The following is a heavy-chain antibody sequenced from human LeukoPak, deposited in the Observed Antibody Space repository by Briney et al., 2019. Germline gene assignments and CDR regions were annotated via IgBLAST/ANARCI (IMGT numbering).Heavy chain of an antibody. D-gene: IGHD3-3*02. Sequence: GASVKVSCKAAGYSFTTFHINWVRQAPGQGLEWMGWISAYNGDTNYAQKFQGRVTMTTDTSTSTAYMEVRNLRSDDTAVYYCARVEGPSIFGVVDYWGQGTLVTVSS. CDR1: GYSFTTFH. J-gene: IGHJ4*02. V-gene: IGHV1-18*01. CDR2: ISAYNGDT. CDR3: ARVEGPSIFGVVDY.